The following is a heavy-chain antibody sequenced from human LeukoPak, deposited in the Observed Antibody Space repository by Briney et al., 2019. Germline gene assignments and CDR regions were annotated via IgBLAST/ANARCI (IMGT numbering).Heavy chain of an antibody. Sequence: ASVKVSCKASGGTFSSYAISWVRQAPGQGLEWMGGIIPIFGTANYAQKFQGRVTITADESTSTAYMELSSLRSEDTAVYYCAKSPFPYYYGSGSWAPAHDYWGQGTLVTVSS. V-gene: IGHV1-69*13. CDR2: IIPIFGTA. J-gene: IGHJ4*02. CDR1: GGTFSSYA. CDR3: AKSPFPYYYGSGSWAPAHDY. D-gene: IGHD3-10*01.